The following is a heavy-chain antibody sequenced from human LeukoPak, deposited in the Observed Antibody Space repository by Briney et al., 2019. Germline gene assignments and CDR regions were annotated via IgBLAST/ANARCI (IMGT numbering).Heavy chain of an antibody. CDR3: VRQGTNSGYYLLDY. J-gene: IGHJ4*02. V-gene: IGHV4-34*01. Sequence: SETLSLTCTVSGAALSEYYWSWIRQSPGKGLEWIGEVAHKGPTVYSPTLNRKYNPSFKSRVTMSVDPSKNQFSLKLTSVTVADTATYYCVRQGTNSGYYLLDYWGQGHLVIVSS. CDR2: VAHKGPTVYSPTLNR. CDR1: GAALSEYY. D-gene: IGHD3-22*01.